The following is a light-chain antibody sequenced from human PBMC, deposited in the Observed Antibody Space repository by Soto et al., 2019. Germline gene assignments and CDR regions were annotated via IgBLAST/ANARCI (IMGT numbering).Light chain of an antibody. CDR3: QELNSYPRT. J-gene: IGKJ1*01. Sequence: DIQMTQSPSTLSASVGDRVAITCRASQSISAWLAWYQQKPGKAPRLMIYKASTLEIGVPSRFSGSGSGTEFTLTISSLQPDDVATYYCQELNSYPRTFGQGTKVDIK. CDR1: QSISAW. V-gene: IGKV1-5*03. CDR2: KAS.